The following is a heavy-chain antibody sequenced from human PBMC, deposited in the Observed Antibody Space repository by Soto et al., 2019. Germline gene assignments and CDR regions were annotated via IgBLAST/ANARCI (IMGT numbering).Heavy chain of an antibody. CDR3: TSTIFGVVIPGGYYYGMDV. J-gene: IGHJ6*02. D-gene: IGHD3-3*01. V-gene: IGHV3-49*03. CDR1: GFTFGDYA. Sequence: GSLRLSCIASGFTFGDYAMSWFRQAPGKGLEWVGFIRSKVYGGTTEYAASVKGRFTISRDDSISIAYLQMNSLKTEDTAVYNCTSTIFGVVIPGGYYYGMDVWGQGTTVTVSS. CDR2: IRSKVYGGTT.